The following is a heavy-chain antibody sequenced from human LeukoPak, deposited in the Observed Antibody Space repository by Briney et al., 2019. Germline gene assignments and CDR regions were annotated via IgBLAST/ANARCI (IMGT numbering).Heavy chain of an antibody. CDR2: IIPILGIA. Sequence: SVKVSCKASGGTFSSYAITWVRQAPGQGLEWMGRIIPILGIANYAQKFQGRVTITADKSTSTAYMELSSLRSEDTAVYYCARVRYCSSTSCYADFDYWGQGTLVTVSS. J-gene: IGHJ4*02. D-gene: IGHD2-2*01. CDR1: GGTFSSYA. CDR3: ARVRYCSSTSCYADFDY. V-gene: IGHV1-69*04.